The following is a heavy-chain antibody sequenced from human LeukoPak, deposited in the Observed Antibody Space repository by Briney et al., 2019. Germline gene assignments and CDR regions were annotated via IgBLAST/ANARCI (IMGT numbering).Heavy chain of an antibody. J-gene: IGHJ6*03. CDR2: ISGSGGGT. V-gene: IGHV3-23*01. D-gene: IGHD6-13*01. CDR1: GITLSNYG. CDR3: AKLGAAGGTYYMDV. Sequence: GGSLRLSCAVSGITLSNYGMSWVRQAPGKGLEWVAGISGSGGGTNYADSVKGRFTISRDNPKNTLYLQMNSLRADDTAIYYCAKLGAAGGTYYMDVWGKGTTVTVSS.